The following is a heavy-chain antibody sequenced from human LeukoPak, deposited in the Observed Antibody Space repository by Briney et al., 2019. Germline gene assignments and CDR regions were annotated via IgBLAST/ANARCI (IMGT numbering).Heavy chain of an antibody. CDR3: ARADFGTTHDYAGNAYFDY. CDR2: IYHSGST. CDR1: GGSISSGGYS. J-gene: IGHJ4*02. V-gene: IGHV4-30-2*01. Sequence: SETLSLTCAVSGGSISSGGYSWSWLRQPPGKGLEWIGYIYHSGSTYYNPSLKSRVTMSLDRSKNLFSLKLSSVTAADTAVYYCARADFGTTHDYAGNAYFDYWGQGTLVTVSS. D-gene: IGHD4-23*01.